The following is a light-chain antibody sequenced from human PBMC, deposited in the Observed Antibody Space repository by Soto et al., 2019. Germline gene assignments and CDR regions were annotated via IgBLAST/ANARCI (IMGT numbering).Light chain of an antibody. CDR2: TNE. J-gene: IGLJ2*01. Sequence: QSVLTQPPSASATPGQRVTISCSGSDSNVGINFVYWYQQLPGTAPKLLIYTNEQRPSGVPDRFSGSKSGTSASLAISGLGSEDEADYYCAAWDDSLSGVVFGGGTKLTVL. V-gene: IGLV1-47*02. CDR1: DSNVGINF. CDR3: AAWDDSLSGVV.